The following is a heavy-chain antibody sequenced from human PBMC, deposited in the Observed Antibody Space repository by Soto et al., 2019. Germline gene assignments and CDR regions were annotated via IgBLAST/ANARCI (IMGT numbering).Heavy chain of an antibody. D-gene: IGHD3-10*01. J-gene: IGHJ4*02. Sequence: SETLSLTCTVSGGSISGYYWCWIRQPPGKGLDYIGYIYSSGSTNYSPSLKSRVIISVDTSKNQFSLKLTSVTAADTAVYYCARAPRSGPFDYWGQGALVTVSS. CDR3: ARAPRSGPFDY. CDR2: IYSSGST. V-gene: IGHV4-4*08. CDR1: GGSISGYY.